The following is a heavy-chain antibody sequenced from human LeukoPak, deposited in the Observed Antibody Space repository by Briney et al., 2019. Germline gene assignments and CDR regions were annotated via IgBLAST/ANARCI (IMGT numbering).Heavy chain of an antibody. CDR2: ISSGSGTI. J-gene: IGHJ4*02. Sequence: GGSLRLSCAASGFTFSYYSMNWVRQAPGKGLEWVSYISSGSGTIYYADSVRGRFTISRDNAKNSLYLQMDSLRAEDTAVYYCARGRTGVSYYDFPDYWGQGTLVTVSS. CDR3: ARGRTGVSYYDFPDY. D-gene: IGHD3-3*01. CDR1: GFTFSYYS. V-gene: IGHV3-48*01.